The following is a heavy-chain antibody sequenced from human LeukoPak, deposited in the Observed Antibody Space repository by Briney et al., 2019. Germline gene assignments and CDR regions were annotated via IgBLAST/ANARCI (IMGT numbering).Heavy chain of an antibody. CDR3: ARDAVDTANAV. CDR2: ITSDGGDT. D-gene: IGHD5-18*01. CDR1: GFTFSTYW. V-gene: IGHV3-74*01. J-gene: IGHJ6*02. Sequence: GGSLRLSCAASGFTFSTYWMHWVRQAPGKGLVWVSRITSDGGDTSYADSVKGRFTISRDNAKNTLYLQMNSLRAEDTAVYYCARDAVDTANAVWGQGTTVTVSS.